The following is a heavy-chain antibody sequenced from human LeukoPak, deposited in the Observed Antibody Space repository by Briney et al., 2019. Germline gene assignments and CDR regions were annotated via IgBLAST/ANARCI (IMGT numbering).Heavy chain of an antibody. V-gene: IGHV3-20*04. CDR1: GFNFDDYG. CDR3: ARRIAVLGGGTAFDM. D-gene: IGHD6-19*01. CDR2: INWNGAGT. Sequence: GGSLRLSCVASGFNFDDYGMSWVRQAPGRGLEWISGINWNGAGTGYADSVKGRFTISRDNAQNSLYLQMNNLRDEDTAFYYCARRIAVLGGGTAFDMWGQGTMVTVSS. J-gene: IGHJ3*02.